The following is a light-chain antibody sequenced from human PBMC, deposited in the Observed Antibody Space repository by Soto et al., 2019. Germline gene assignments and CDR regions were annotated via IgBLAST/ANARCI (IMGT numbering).Light chain of an antibody. J-gene: IGKJ5*01. CDR2: DAS. Sequence: EIVLTESPGTLSLSPGERATLSCGASQSVNRYLVWYQQKPGQAPRLLIYDASNRATGIPARFSGSGSGTDFTLTISSLEPEDFAVYYCQQRSNWPITFGQGTRLEIK. CDR3: QQRSNWPIT. CDR1: QSVNRY. V-gene: IGKV3-11*01.